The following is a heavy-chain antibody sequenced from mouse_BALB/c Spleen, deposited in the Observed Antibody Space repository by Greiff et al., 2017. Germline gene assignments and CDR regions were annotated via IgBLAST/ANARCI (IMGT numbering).Heavy chain of an antibody. CDR2: IWAGGST. CDR3: ARVGYDYDYAMDY. CDR1: GFSLTSYG. J-gene: IGHJ4*01. Sequence: VKLMESGPGLVAPSQSLSITCTVSGFSLTSYGVHWVRQPPGKGLEWLGVIWAGGSTNYNSALMSRLSISKDNSKSQVFLKMNSLQTDDTAMYYCARVGYDYDYAMDYWGQGTSVTVSS. V-gene: IGHV2-9*02. D-gene: IGHD2-4*01.